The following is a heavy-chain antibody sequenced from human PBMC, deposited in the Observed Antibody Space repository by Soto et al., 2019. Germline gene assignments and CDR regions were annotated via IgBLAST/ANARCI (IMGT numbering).Heavy chain of an antibody. CDR2: INHSGST. V-gene: IGHV4-34*01. CDR1: GGSFSGYY. D-gene: IGHD3-9*01. CDR3: ASSPAVRYSTSHIWFDP. J-gene: IGHJ5*02. Sequence: QVQLQQWGAGLLKPSETLSLTCAVYGGSFSGYYWSWIRQPPGKGLEWIGEINHSGSTNYNPSLKSRVTISVDTSKNQFALKLSSVTAADTAVYYCASSPAVRYSTSHIWFDPWGQGTLVTVSS.